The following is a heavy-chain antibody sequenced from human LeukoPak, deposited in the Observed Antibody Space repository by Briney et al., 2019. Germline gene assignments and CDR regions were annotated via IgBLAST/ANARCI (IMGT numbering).Heavy chain of an antibody. J-gene: IGHJ5*02. CDR2: IKQDGSEK. CDR3: ARAPGEGWFDP. Sequence: GSLRLSCAASGFTFSSYWMSWVRQAPGKGLEWVASIKQDGSEKYYVDSVKGRFTISGDSAKNSLYLQMNSLRAEDTALYYCARAPGEGWFDPWGLGTLVTVSS. CDR1: GFTFSSYW. V-gene: IGHV3-7*01. D-gene: IGHD4-17*01.